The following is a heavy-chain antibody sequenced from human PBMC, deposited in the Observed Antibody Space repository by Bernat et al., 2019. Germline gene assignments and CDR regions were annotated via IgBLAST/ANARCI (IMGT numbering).Heavy chain of an antibody. Sequence: EVQLVESGEGLVQPGGSLRLSCAASGFTFSSYAMHWVRRAPGKGLEYVSAISSNGGRTYYADSVKGRFTISRDNSKNTLSLQMGSLRAEDMAVYYCARGIGYCSGGSCYDYFDYWGQGTLVTVSS. CDR3: ARGIGYCSGGSCYDYFDY. J-gene: IGHJ4*02. CDR1: GFTFSSYA. CDR2: ISSNGGRT. D-gene: IGHD2-15*01. V-gene: IGHV3-64*02.